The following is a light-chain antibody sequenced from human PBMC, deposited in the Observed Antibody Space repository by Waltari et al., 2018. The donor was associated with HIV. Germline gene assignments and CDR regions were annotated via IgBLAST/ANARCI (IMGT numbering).Light chain of an antibody. Sequence: QSALTQPRSVSGSPGPSVTISCTGTSSDVGAYDFVSWYQQYPGHAPKLMLYDVTKRPSGVPDRFSGSKSGNTASLTISGLQAEDEADYYCCSYAGSYTYVFGTATELTVL. CDR1: SSDVGAYDF. V-gene: IGLV2-11*01. CDR2: DVT. J-gene: IGLJ1*01. CDR3: CSYAGSYTYV.